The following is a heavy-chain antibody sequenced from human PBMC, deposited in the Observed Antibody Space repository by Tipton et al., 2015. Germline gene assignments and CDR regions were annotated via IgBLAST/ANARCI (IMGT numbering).Heavy chain of an antibody. CDR2: INHSGTT. Sequence: GSLRLSCEVSGDSISNNKWWTWVRQPPGKGPEWIGEINHSGTTNYSPSLKSRVTISVDTSKNQFSLRVRSVTAADTAVYYCACQDYDILTRDYQTVDYWGQGTLVTVSS. CDR3: ACQDYDILTRDYQTVDY. V-gene: IGHV4-4*02. J-gene: IGHJ4*02. CDR1: GDSISNNKW. D-gene: IGHD3-9*01.